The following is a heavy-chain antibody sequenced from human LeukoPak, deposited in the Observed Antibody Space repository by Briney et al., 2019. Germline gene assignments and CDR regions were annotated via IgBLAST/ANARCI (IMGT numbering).Heavy chain of an antibody. CDR2: ITSISSSI. CDR1: GFTVSSYG. CDR3: ARVTYYYDSSGYYHKFFQH. V-gene: IGHV3-21*06. Sequence: GGSLRLSCAASGFTVSSYGMNWVRQPPGKGLEWVSSITSISSSINYADSVKGRFTISRGNAKNSLYLQMNSLRAEDTAVYYCARVTYYYDSSGYYHKFFQHWGQGTLVTVSS. J-gene: IGHJ1*01. D-gene: IGHD3-22*01.